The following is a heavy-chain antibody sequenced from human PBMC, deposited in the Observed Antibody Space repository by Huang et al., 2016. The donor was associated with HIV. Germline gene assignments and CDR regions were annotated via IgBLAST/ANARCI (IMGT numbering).Heavy chain of an antibody. V-gene: IGHV7-4-1*02. CDR2: INTKTGKP. CDR3: ARYRLTGTFLDS. J-gene: IGHJ4*02. CDR1: GYTFTTYS. D-gene: IGHD3-9*01. Sequence: QVQLVQSGSELRKPGASVKVSCKASGYTFTTYSLIWVRQAPGQGLEWMGWINTKTGKPTYAQGFTGRFVFSLDTTVSTAYLQISSLKPDDTAKYFCARYRLTGTFLDSWGQGTQVTVSS.